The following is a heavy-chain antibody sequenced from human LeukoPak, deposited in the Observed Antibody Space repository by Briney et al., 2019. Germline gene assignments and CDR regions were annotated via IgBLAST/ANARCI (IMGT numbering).Heavy chain of an antibody. J-gene: IGHJ4*02. CDR3: AKSRTGSITYFDY. CDR2: ISGSGGST. D-gene: IGHD1-1*01. Sequence: GGSLRLSCAAFGFTFSSYAMSWVRQAPGKGLEWVSAISGSGGSTYYADSVKGRLTISRDNSKNTLYLQMNSLRAEDTAVYYCAKSRTGSITYFDYWGQGTLVTVSS. CDR1: GFTFSSYA. V-gene: IGHV3-23*01.